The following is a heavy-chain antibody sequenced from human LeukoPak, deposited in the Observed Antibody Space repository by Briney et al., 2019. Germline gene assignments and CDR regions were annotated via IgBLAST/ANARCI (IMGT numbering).Heavy chain of an antibody. CDR2: IRYDGSNK. J-gene: IGHJ6*03. Sequence: GGSLRLSCAASGFTFSSYGMHWVRQAPGKGLEWVAFIRYDGSNKYYADSVKGRFTISRDNSKNTLYLQMNSLRAEDTAVYYCAKEVDCSSTSCYPYYMDVWGKGTTVTVSS. V-gene: IGHV3-30*02. CDR1: GFTFSSYG. CDR3: AKEVDCSSTSCYPYYMDV. D-gene: IGHD2-2*01.